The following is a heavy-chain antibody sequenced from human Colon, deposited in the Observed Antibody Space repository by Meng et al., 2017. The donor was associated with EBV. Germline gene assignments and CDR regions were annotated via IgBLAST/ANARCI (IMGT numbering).Heavy chain of an antibody. J-gene: IGHJ4*02. D-gene: IGHD2-21*02. CDR1: GGSLSSRHW. V-gene: IGHV4-4*02. CDR3: ARVGAYCGGDCYHPR. Sequence: QAQRQGAGPGLVKPSGPLSLTCAGSGGSLSSRHWGSWVRQPPGKGLEWIGEIYHSGSTNYNPSLKSRVTISVDESKNQFSLRLSSVTAADTAVYYCARVGAYCGGDCYHPRWGQGTLVTVSS. CDR2: IYHSGST.